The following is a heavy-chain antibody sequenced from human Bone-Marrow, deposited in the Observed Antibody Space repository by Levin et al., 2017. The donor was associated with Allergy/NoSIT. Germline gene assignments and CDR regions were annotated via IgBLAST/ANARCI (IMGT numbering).Heavy chain of an antibody. Sequence: GGSLRLSCAASGFKFSSFGMQWVRQVPGKGLEWVAAIWYDGSNQHYGESVRGRFTISRDNSKNTLYLEMNSLRVDDTGLYFCARDRERRYYDEWGQGTEVTVSP. D-gene: IGHD5-24*01. CDR3: ARDRERRYYDE. V-gene: IGHV3-33*01. CDR1: GFKFSSFG. J-gene: IGHJ4*02. CDR2: IWYDGSNQ.